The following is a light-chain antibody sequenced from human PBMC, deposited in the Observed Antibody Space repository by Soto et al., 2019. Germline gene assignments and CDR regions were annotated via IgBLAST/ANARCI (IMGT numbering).Light chain of an antibody. J-gene: IGLJ1*01. CDR3: YTYTGISTSLFV. CDR1: RREIGTSNL. V-gene: IGLV2-23*02. CDR2: EVT. Sequence: QSPLTQPPSFSGPPGRPITISCPETRREIGTSNLVSWYQQYPGKAPKLIIFEVTRRPSGISNRFSGSKSGNTASLTISGLQPEDEADYYCYTYTGISTSLFVFGTGTKVTVL.